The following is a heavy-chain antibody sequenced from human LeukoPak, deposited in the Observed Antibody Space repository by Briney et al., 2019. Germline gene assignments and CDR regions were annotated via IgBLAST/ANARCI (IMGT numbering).Heavy chain of an antibody. CDR2: ISYDGSNK. CDR3: ARDAGHYYDSSGYPNNWFDP. Sequence: GGSLRLSCAASGFTFSSYAMHWVRQAPGKGPEWVAVISYDGSNKYYADSVKGRFTISRDNSKNTLYLQMNSLRAEDTAVYYCARDAGHYYDSSGYPNNWFDPWGQGTLVTVSS. J-gene: IGHJ5*02. D-gene: IGHD3-22*01. V-gene: IGHV3-30-3*01. CDR1: GFTFSSYA.